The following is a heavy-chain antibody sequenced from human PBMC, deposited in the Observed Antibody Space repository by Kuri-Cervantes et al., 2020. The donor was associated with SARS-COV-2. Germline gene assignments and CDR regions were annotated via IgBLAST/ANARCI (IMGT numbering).Heavy chain of an antibody. CDR3: ARTWIQLWLLDY. V-gene: IGHV3-7*01. D-gene: IGHD5-18*01. Sequence: LSLTCAASGFTFSSYWMSWVRQAPGKGLEWVANIKQDGSEKYYVDSVKGRFTISRDNAKNSLYLQMNSLRAEDTAVYYCARTWIQLWLLDYWGQGTLVTVSS. CDR2: IKQDGSEK. CDR1: GFTFSSYW. J-gene: IGHJ4*02.